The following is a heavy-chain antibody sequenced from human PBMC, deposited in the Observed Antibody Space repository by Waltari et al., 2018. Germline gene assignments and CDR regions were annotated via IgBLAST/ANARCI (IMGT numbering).Heavy chain of an antibody. CDR2: IYYSGST. D-gene: IGHD3-3*01. V-gene: IGHV4-59*11. Sequence: QVQLQESGPGLVKPSETLSLTCTVSGGSISSHYWSWIRQPPGKGLEWIGYIYYSGSTNYNPSLKSRGTISVDTSKNQFSLKLSSVTAADTAVYYCARGHYDFWSGPFDYWGQGTLVTVSS. J-gene: IGHJ4*02. CDR1: GGSISSHY. CDR3: ARGHYDFWSGPFDY.